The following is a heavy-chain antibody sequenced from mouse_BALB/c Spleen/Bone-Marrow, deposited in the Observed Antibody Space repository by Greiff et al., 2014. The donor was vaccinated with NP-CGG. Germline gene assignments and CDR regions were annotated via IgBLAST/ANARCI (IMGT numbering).Heavy chain of an antibody. CDR1: GLNIKDTY. Sequence: VQLKESGAELVKPGASVKLSCTASGLNIKDTYMHWVKQRPEQGLEWIGRIDPANGNTKYDPKFQGKATITADTSSNTAYLQLSSLTSEDTAVYYCAFYYYGSSLFAYWGQGTLVTVSA. D-gene: IGHD1-1*01. CDR3: AFYYYGSSLFAY. J-gene: IGHJ3*01. V-gene: IGHV14-3*02. CDR2: IDPANGNT.